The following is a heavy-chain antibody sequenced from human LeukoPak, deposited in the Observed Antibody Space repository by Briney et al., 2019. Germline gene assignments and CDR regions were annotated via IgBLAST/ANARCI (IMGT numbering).Heavy chain of an antibody. D-gene: IGHD2-8*02. CDR1: GFTVSSYS. Sequence: GGSLRLSCAASGFTVSSYSMHWVRQAPEKGLEWVAVIWYDGSNIQYGASVKGRFTISRDNFKNTLYLQMNNLRAEDTAVYYCVRTPVTGGSGTFYFDYWGQGALVTVSS. J-gene: IGHJ4*02. CDR2: IWYDGSNI. V-gene: IGHV3-33*08. CDR3: VRTPVTGGSGTFYFDY.